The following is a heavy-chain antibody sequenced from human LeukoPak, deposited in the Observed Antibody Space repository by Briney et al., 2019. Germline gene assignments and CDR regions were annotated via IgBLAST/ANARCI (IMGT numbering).Heavy chain of an antibody. V-gene: IGHV1-46*01. CDR2: ITPSGGST. J-gene: IGHJ3*02. D-gene: IGHD1-26*01. CDR3: ARSSAYYNEADI. CDR1: GYSFTSYY. Sequence: ASVNVSCKPSGYSFTSYYIHCVRQSPGQGLEWMGIITPSGGSTTYAQKLQGRLTMTSDTSTSTVYMELSSLRSEDTAVYYCARSSAYYNEADIWGQGTMVTVSS.